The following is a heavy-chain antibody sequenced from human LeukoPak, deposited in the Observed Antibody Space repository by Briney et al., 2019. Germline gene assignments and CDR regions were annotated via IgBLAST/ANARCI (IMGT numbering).Heavy chain of an antibody. CDR2: IYYSGST. J-gene: IGHJ4*02. D-gene: IGHD1-26*01. Sequence: PSQTLPLTCTVSGGSISSGGYYWSWIRRHPGKGLEWIGYIYYSGSTYYNLSLESRVTISVDTSKNQFSLRLSSVTAADTAVYYCAKHGKIVGITRYYFDYWGQGTLVTVSS. CDR1: GGSISSGGYY. CDR3: AKHGKIVGITRYYFDY. V-gene: IGHV4-31*03.